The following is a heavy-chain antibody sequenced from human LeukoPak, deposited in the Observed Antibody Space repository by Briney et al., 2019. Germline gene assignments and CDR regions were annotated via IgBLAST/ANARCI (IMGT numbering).Heavy chain of an antibody. D-gene: IGHD4-17*01. Sequence: GGSLRLSCAASGFTFDDYAMHWVRQAPGKGLEWVSGISWNSGSIGYADSVKGRFTISRDNAKNSLYLQMNSLRAEDTALYYCAKDAQPYGDYRRYFDLWGRGTLVTVSS. J-gene: IGHJ2*01. CDR3: AKDAQPYGDYRRYFDL. V-gene: IGHV3-9*01. CDR1: GFTFDDYA. CDR2: ISWNSGSI.